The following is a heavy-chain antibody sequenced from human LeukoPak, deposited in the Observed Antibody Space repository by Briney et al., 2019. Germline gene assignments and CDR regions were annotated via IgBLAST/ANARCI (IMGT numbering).Heavy chain of an antibody. D-gene: IGHD2-15*01. CDR1: GFTFSSYA. V-gene: IGHV3-23*01. Sequence: GGSLRLSCAASGFTFSSYAMSWVRQAPGKGLEWVSAISGSGGSTYYADSAKGRFTISRDNSKNTLYLQMNSLRAEDTAVYYCAKDPRCSGGSCYSNFFDYWGQGTLVTVSS. CDR3: AKDPRCSGGSCYSNFFDY. J-gene: IGHJ4*02. CDR2: ISGSGGST.